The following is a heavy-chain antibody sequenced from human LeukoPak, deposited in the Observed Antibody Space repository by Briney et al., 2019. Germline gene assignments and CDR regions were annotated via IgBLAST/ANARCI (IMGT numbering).Heavy chain of an antibody. CDR3: ARELCLQDGHTIDY. V-gene: IGHV4-59*01. CDR1: GDFISRNY. D-gene: IGHD5-24*01. J-gene: IGHJ4*02. Sequence: SETLSLTCSVSGDFISRNYWSWIRQPPGKGLEWLGFIYMGGSINYNPSLKSRVTISVDTSKNQFSLRLTSVTPADTAVYYCARELCLQDGHTIDYWGPGTLVTVSS. CDR2: IYMGGSI.